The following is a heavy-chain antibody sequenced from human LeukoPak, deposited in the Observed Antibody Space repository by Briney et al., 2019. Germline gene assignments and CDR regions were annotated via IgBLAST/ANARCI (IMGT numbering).Heavy chain of an antibody. V-gene: IGHV4-4*07. CDR1: GGSISGYY. CDR2: IYTSGST. Sequence: SETLSLTCTVSGGSISGYYWSWIRQPAGKGLEWIGRIYTSGSTDHNPSLKSRVTMSVDTSKNHFSLKLNSVTAADTALYYCARMGQDSSGFYRIFDYWGQGTLVNVSS. J-gene: IGHJ4*02. CDR3: ARMGQDSSGFYRIFDY. D-gene: IGHD3-22*01.